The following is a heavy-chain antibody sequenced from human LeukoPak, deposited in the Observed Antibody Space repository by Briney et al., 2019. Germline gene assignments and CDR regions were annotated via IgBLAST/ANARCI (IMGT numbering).Heavy chain of an antibody. CDR2: IWYDGSNK. J-gene: IGHJ4*02. Sequence: PGGSLRLSCAASGFTFSSYGMHWVRQAPGKGLEWVAVIWYDGSNKYYADSVKGRFTISRDNSKNTLYLQMNTLRAEDTALYYCAKAGVVVAATPFDYWGQGTLVTVSS. D-gene: IGHD2-15*01. V-gene: IGHV3-33*06. CDR3: AKAGVVVAATPFDY. CDR1: GFTFSSYG.